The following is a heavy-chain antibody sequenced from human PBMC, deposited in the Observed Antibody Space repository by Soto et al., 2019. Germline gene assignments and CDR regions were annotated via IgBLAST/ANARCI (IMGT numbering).Heavy chain of an antibody. CDR2: IYYNGNT. J-gene: IGHJ4*02. V-gene: IGHV4-59*11. Sequence: PSETLSLTCTVSGGSISNHYWSWIRQPPGKGLEWIGYIYYNGNTNYNPSLKSRVTMSVDTSKNQFSLKLSSVTAAVTAVYYCARSNWYSEYWDQGTLGTVSS. CDR1: GGSISNHY. D-gene: IGHD7-27*01. CDR3: ARSNWYSEY.